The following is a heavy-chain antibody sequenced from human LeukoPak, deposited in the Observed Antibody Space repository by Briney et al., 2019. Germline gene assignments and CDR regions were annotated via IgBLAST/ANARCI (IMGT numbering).Heavy chain of an antibody. D-gene: IGHD3-16*01. V-gene: IGHV1-8*01. CDR1: GHTFTNYD. CDR2: MNPNSGNT. CDR3: ATDTYYFDY. Sequence: GASVKVSCKASGHTFTNYDINWVRQATGQGLEWLGWMNPNSGNTGYAQKFQGRVAMTRNTSITTAYMELSSLRSEDAAVYYCATDTYYFDYWGQGTLVTVSS. J-gene: IGHJ4*02.